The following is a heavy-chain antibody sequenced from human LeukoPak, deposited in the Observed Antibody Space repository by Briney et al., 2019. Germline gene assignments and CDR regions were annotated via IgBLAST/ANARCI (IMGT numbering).Heavy chain of an antibody. CDR2: ISYDGSNK. D-gene: IGHD6-19*01. V-gene: IGHV3-30*03. CDR3: ARDDQARLAFDY. CDR1: GFTFSSYG. J-gene: IGHJ4*02. Sequence: GGSLRLSCAASGFTFSSYGMHWVRQAPGKGLEWVAVISYDGSNKYYADSVKGRFTISRDNSKNTLYLQMNSLRAEDTAVYYCARDDQARLAFDYWGQGTLVTVSS.